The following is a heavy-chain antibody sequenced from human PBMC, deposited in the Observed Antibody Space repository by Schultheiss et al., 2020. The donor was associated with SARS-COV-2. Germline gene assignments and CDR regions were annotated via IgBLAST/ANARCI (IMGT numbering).Heavy chain of an antibody. Sequence: GESLKISCAASGFTFSSYAMHWVRQAPGKGLEWVAVISYDGSNKYYADSVKGRFTISRDNSKNTLYLQMNSLRAEDTAVYYCARGYGDYFDYWGQGTLVTVS. D-gene: IGHD4-17*01. CDR1: GFTFSSYA. J-gene: IGHJ4*02. CDR3: ARGYGDYFDY. V-gene: IGHV3-30*04. CDR2: ISYDGSNK.